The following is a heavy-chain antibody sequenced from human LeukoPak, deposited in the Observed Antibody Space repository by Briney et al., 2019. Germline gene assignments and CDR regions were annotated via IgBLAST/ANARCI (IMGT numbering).Heavy chain of an antibody. CDR1: GFTFSSYA. D-gene: IGHD2-15*01. V-gene: IGHV3-23*01. J-gene: IGHJ4*02. Sequence: GGSLRLSCAASGFTFSSYAMSGVRQAPGKGLEWVSAIIGSGGSTYYADSVKGRFTISRDNSKNTLYLQMNSLRAEDTAVYYCAKDLREPWYCSGGSCWTLDYWGQGTLVTVSS. CDR3: AKDLREPWYCSGGSCWTLDY. CDR2: IIGSGGST.